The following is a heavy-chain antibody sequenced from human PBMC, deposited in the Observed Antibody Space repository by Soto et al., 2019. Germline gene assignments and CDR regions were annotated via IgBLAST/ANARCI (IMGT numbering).Heavy chain of an antibody. CDR2: ISAYNGNT. D-gene: IGHD3-10*01. J-gene: IGHJ5*02. CDR1: GYTFTSYG. Sequence: QVQLVQSGAEVKKPGASVKVSCKASGYTFTSYGISWVRQAPGQGLEGMGWISAYNGNTNYAQKIQGRVTMTTDTSKRTDYMELRSLRSDDTAVYYCARDRLTIYGSGSYRFDPWGQGTLVTVSS. CDR3: ARDRLTIYGSGSYRFDP. V-gene: IGHV1-18*01.